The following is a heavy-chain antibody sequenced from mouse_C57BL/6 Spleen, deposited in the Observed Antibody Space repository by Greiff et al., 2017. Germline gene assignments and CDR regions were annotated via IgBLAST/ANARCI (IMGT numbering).Heavy chain of an antibody. Sequence: QVQLQQPGAELVKPGASVKLSCKASGYTFTSYWMHWVKQRPGQGLEWIGMIHPNSGSTNYNEKFKSKATLTVDKSSSTAYMQLSSLTSEDSAVYYCARGFISTEVDPLDYWGQGTTLTVSS. V-gene: IGHV1-64*01. D-gene: IGHD1-1*01. CDR1: GYTFTSYW. CDR2: IHPNSGST. CDR3: ARGFISTEVDPLDY. J-gene: IGHJ2*01.